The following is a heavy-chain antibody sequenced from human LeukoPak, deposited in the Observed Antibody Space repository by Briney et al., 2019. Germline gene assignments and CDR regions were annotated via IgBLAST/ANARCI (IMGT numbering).Heavy chain of an antibody. CDR2: IYYSGST. D-gene: IGHD1-26*01. CDR3: ARRDSGSYGWYFDL. CDR1: GGSISSSSYY. V-gene: IGHV4-39*07. J-gene: IGHJ2*01. Sequence: SETLSLTCTVSGGSISSSSYYWGWIRRPPGKGLEWIGSIYYSGSTYYNPSLKSRVTISVDTSKKPFSLKLSSVTAADTAVYYCARRDSGSYGWYFDLWGRGTLVTVSS.